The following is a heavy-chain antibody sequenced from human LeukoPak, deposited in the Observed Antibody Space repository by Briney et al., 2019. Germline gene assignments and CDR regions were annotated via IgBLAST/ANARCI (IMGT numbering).Heavy chain of an antibody. J-gene: IGHJ4*02. CDR1: GFTFSSYA. D-gene: IGHD2-8*01. V-gene: IGHV3-23*01. CDR2: ISGSGGST. Sequence: GGSLRLSCAASGFTFSSYAMSWVRQAPGKGLEXXXAISGSGGSTYYADSVKGRFTISRDNSKNTLYLQMNSLRAEDTAVYYCAKVRRITNGGYFDYWGQGTLVTVSS. CDR3: AKVRRITNGGYFDY.